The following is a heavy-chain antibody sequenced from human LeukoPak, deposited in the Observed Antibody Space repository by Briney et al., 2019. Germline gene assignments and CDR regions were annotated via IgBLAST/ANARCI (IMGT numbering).Heavy chain of an antibody. D-gene: IGHD3-22*01. V-gene: IGHV4-39*07. CDR2: IFYSGYT. CDR3: ARDGGGTSYYDSSGYPEIDY. J-gene: IGHJ4*02. CDR1: GGSISSSSYY. Sequence: SETLSLTCTVSGGSISSSSYYWGWIRQPPGKGLEWIGSIFYSGYTYYNPSLESRVTISVDTSKNQFSLNLSSVTAADTAVYYCARDGGGTSYYDSSGYPEIDYWGQGTLVTVSS.